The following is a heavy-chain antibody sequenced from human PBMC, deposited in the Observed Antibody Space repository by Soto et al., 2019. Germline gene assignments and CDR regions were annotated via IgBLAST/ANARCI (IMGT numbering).Heavy chain of an antibody. J-gene: IGHJ4*02. Sequence: PGGSLRLSCAASGFTFSSYIMNWVRQAPGKGLEWVSYISSSSSTIYYADSVKGRFTISRDNAKNSLYLQMNSLRDEDTAVYYCARDPNTYSSGWYGYWGQGTLVTVSS. D-gene: IGHD6-19*01. CDR2: ISSSSSTI. V-gene: IGHV3-48*02. CDR1: GFTFSSYI. CDR3: ARDPNTYSSGWYGY.